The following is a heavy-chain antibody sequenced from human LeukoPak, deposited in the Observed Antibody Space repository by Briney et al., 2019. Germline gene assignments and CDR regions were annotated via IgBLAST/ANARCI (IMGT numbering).Heavy chain of an antibody. J-gene: IGHJ3*02. CDR1: GGTFSSYA. V-gene: IGHV1-69*13. Sequence: SVKVSCKASGGTFSSYAISWVRQAPGQGLEWMGGIIPIFGTANYAQKFQGRVTITADESTSTAYMELSSLRSEDTAVYYCARLEAMVRGVIADDAFDIWGQGTMVTVSS. CDR2: IIPIFGTA. CDR3: ARLEAMVRGVIADDAFDI. D-gene: IGHD3-10*01.